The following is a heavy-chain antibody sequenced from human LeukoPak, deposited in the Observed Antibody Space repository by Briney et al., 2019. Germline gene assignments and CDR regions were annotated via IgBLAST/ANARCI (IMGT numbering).Heavy chain of an antibody. J-gene: IGHJ4*02. D-gene: IGHD3-9*01. CDR3: ARADYDILTGDYPPSPGGFDD. V-gene: IGHV4-59*01. CDR1: GDSISNDF. CDR2: IYYSGTT. Sequence: PSETLSVSCPVAGDSISNDFWCWIRQPPGEGLEWMGYIYYSGTTNYNPSPRSRGTISIDTSKNQCSLKLSSVPPADTAVYYCARADYDILTGDYPPSPGGFDDWGQGTLVTVSS.